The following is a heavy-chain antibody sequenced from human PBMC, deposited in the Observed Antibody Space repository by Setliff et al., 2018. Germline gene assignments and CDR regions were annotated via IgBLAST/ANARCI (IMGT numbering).Heavy chain of an antibody. CDR3: ARGHVHLRGRPFHYVDV. CDR2: ITHNGVT. CDR1: GGSMSSSGYY. J-gene: IGHJ6*04. D-gene: IGHD3-10*01. V-gene: IGHV4-39*07. Sequence: SETLSLTCTVFGGSMSSSGYYWAWIRQSPGKGLEWIGDITHNGVTNYKRSLRSRVTMSVDTSTNRLSLRINFLTAADTAIYYCARGHVHLRGRPFHYVDVWGKGTSVTVSS.